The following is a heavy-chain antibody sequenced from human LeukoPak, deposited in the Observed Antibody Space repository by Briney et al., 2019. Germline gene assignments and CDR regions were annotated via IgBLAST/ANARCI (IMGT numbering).Heavy chain of an antibody. V-gene: IGHV4-39*07. CDR1: GGSISSSSYY. J-gene: IGHJ4*02. Sequence: SETLSLTCTVSGGSISSSSYYWGWLRQPPGKGLEWIGSIYYSGSTNYNPSLKSRVTISVDTSKNQFSLKLSSVTAADTAVYYCAYYDFWSGYSGDWGQGTLVTVSS. CDR2: IYYSGST. CDR3: AYYDFWSGYSGD. D-gene: IGHD3-3*01.